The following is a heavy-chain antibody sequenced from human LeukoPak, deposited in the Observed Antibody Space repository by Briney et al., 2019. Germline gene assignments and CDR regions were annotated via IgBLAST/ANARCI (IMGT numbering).Heavy chain of an antibody. CDR3: ARAGGYCSGGSCYRGYSWFDP. D-gene: IGHD2-15*01. Sequence: PGGSLRLSCAASGFTFSSYAMSWVRQAPEKGLEWVSAISGNGDITYYADTVKGRFSGSRDNSKNTLYLQMNSLRVEDTAVYYCARAGGYCSGGSCYRGYSWFDPWGQGTLVTVSS. CDR1: GFTFSSYA. V-gene: IGHV3-23*01. CDR2: ISGNGDIT. J-gene: IGHJ5*02.